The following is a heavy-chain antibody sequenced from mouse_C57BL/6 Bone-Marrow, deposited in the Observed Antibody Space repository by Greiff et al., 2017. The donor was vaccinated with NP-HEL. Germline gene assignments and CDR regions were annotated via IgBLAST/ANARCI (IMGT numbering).Heavy chain of an antibody. J-gene: IGHJ2*01. CDR3: ARRGIYYDYEGGY. D-gene: IGHD2-4*01. Sequence: VQLQQSGPELVKPGASVKISCKASGYSFTGYYMNWVKQSPEKSLEWIGEINPSTGGTTYNQKFKAKATLTVDKSSSTAYMQLKSLTSEDSAVYYCARRGIYYDYEGGYWGQGTTLTVSS. CDR2: INPSTGGT. CDR1: GYSFTGYY. V-gene: IGHV1-42*01.